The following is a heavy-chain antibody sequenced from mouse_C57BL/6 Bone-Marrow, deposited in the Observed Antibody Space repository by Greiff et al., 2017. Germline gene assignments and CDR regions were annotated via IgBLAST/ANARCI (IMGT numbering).Heavy chain of an antibody. CDR3: ARDDSNDYDLAY. J-gene: IGHJ3*01. V-gene: IGHV5-4*01. CDR2: ISDGGSYT. CDR1: GFTFSSYA. D-gene: IGHD2-4*01. Sequence: EVKLVESGGGLVKPGGSLKLSCAASGFTFSSYAMSWVRQTPEKRLEWVATISDGGSYTDYPDNVKGRFTISRDNAKNNLYLQMSHLKSEDTAMYYCARDDSNDYDLAYWGQGTLVTVSA.